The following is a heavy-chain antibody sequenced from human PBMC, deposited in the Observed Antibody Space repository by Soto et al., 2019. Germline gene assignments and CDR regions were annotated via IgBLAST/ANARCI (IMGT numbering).Heavy chain of an antibody. V-gene: IGHV3-21*01. CDR3: ARDSSGWYGEFDY. CDR2: ISSSSSYI. Sequence: ESGGGLVKPGGSLRLSCAASGFTFSSYSMNWVRQAPGKGLEWVSSISSSSSYIYYADSVKGRFTISRDNAKNSLYLQMNSLRAEDTAVYYCARDSSGWYGEFDYWGQGTLVTVSS. J-gene: IGHJ4*02. CDR1: GFTFSSYS. D-gene: IGHD6-19*01.